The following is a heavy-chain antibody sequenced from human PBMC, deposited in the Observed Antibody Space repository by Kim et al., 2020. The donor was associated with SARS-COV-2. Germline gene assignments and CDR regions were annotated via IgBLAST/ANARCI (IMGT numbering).Heavy chain of an antibody. Sequence: VKGRFTISRDNAKNSLYLQMNSLRAEDTALYYCAKDTYYYDSSGYSNFDYWGQGTLVTVSS. CDR3: AKDTYYYDSSGYSNFDY. D-gene: IGHD3-22*01. V-gene: IGHV3-9*01. J-gene: IGHJ4*02.